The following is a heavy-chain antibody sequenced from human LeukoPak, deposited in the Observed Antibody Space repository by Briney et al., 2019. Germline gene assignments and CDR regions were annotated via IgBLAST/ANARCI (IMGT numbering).Heavy chain of an antibody. V-gene: IGHV3-21*01. D-gene: IGHD4-23*01. J-gene: IGHJ6*03. Sequence: GGSLRLSCAASGFTFSSYSIYWVRQAPGKGLEWVSSISSSSRYINYADSVKGRFTISRDNAKKSLYLQMNSLRAEDTALYYCARDGDTVLTRGYYYYMDVWGKGTTITVSS. CDR2: ISSSSRYI. CDR3: ARDGDTVLTRGYYYYMDV. CDR1: GFTFSSYS.